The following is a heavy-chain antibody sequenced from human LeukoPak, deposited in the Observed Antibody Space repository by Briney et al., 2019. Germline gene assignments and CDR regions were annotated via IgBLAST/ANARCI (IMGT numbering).Heavy chain of an antibody. CDR2: VSYDGSNK. J-gene: IGHJ6*02. Sequence: GGSLRLSCATSGYSFSSHAMHWVRQAPGKGLEWVAVVSYDGSNKYYADSVQGRFTISRDNSRNTLHLQMNSLRAEDTAVYYCARDSHYYDPGGYYSRGEYYHHGMDAWGQGTTVTASS. CDR1: GYSFSSHA. V-gene: IGHV3-30*19. CDR3: ARDSHYYDPGGYYSRGEYYHHGMDA. D-gene: IGHD3-22*01.